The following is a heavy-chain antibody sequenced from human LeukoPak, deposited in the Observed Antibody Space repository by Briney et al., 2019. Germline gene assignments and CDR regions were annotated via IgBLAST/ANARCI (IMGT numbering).Heavy chain of an antibody. J-gene: IGHJ5*02. V-gene: IGHV3-48*03. D-gene: IGHD3-10*01. CDR2: ISSSGSTI. Sequence: PGGSLRLSCAASGFTFSSYEMNWVRQAPGKGLEWVSYISSSGSTIYYADSVKGRFTISRDNSKNTLYLQMNSLRAEDTAVYYCAKDYYGSGSSPYWFDPWGQGTLVTVSS. CDR1: GFTFSSYE. CDR3: AKDYYGSGSSPYWFDP.